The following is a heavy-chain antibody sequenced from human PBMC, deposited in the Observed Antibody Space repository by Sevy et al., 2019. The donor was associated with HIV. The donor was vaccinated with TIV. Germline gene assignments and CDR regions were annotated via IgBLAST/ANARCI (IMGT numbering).Heavy chain of an antibody. CDR1: GFTFGDYA. CDR3: SRALATVDTPVYYFDY. CDR2: IRRNSYEPYGGTT. V-gene: IGHV3-49*03. J-gene: IGHJ4*02. Sequence: GGSLRLSCTSSGFTFGDYAMSWFRQAPGKGLEWVAFIRRNSYEPYGGTTEYAASVKGRFTISRDDSKSIAYLQMNSLKTEDTAVYYCSRALATVDTPVYYFDYWGQGTLVTVSS. D-gene: IGHD4-17*01.